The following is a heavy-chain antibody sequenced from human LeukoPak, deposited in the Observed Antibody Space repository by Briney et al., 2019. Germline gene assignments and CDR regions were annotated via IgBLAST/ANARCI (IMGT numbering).Heavy chain of an antibody. CDR2: INPNSGGT. CDR1: GYTFTGYY. Sequence: ASVKVSCKASGYTFTGYYMRWVRQAPGQGLEWMGWINPNSGGTNYAQKFQGRVTMTRDTSISTAYMELSRLRSDDTAVYYCAREGFDLTTSGGGLIDYWGQGTLVTVSS. CDR3: AREGFDLTTSGGGLIDY. J-gene: IGHJ4*02. V-gene: IGHV1-2*02. D-gene: IGHD4-11*01.